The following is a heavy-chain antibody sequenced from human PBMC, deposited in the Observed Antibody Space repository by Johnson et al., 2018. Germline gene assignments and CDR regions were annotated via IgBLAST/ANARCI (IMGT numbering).Heavy chain of an antibody. J-gene: IGHJ6*03. D-gene: IGHD2-2*01. CDR2: MYNSGNT. CDR3: AGVYCSSTSGYSMDV. CDR1: GGYISTYY. Sequence: QVQLQESGPGLVKPSETLSLTCSVSGGYISTYYWSWIRQPPGKGLEWIGYMYNSGNTNYNPSLKSRVTIAADTSKNQFSLKLNSVSAADTAIYYCAGVYCSSTSGYSMDVWGKGPTVTGSS. V-gene: IGHV4-59*01.